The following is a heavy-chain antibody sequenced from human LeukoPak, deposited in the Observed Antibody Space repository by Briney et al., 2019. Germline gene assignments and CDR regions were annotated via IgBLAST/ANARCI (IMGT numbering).Heavy chain of an antibody. CDR1: GYTFTSSD. D-gene: IGHD2-2*01. J-gene: IGHJ5*02. CDR2: KNPNSGIT. CDR3: ARVIVVIPGTNVWFDP. V-gene: IGHV1-8*03. Sequence: SVKVSCKTSGYTFTSSDINWVRQATGQGLEWMGWKNPNSGITRYAQKFQGRVTITRNTSIATAYMELSSLSSEDTAVYYCARVIVVIPGTNVWFDPWGQGTLVTVSS.